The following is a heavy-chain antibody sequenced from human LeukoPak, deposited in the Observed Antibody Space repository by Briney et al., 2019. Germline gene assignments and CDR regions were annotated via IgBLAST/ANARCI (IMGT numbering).Heavy chain of an antibody. Sequence: PGGSLRLSCAASGFTFSSYAMNWVRQAPGKGLECVSYISSSGSTIYYADSVKGRFTISRDNAKNSLYLQMNSLRADDTAVYYCARESSPEDAFDIWGQGTLVTVSS. CDR3: ARESSPEDAFDI. J-gene: IGHJ3*02. CDR2: ISSSGSTI. V-gene: IGHV3-48*03. D-gene: IGHD1-14*01. CDR1: GFTFSSYA.